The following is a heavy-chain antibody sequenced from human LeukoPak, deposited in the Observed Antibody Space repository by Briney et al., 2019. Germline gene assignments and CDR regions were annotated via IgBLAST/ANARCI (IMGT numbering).Heavy chain of an antibody. CDR2: IWYDGSNK. CDR3: ARDTGAFDI. V-gene: IGHV3-33*08. J-gene: IGHJ3*02. Sequence: GGSLRLSCAASGFTFSSYWMSWVRQAPGKGLEWVAVIWYDGSNKYYADSVKGRFTISRDNSKNTLYLQMNSLRAEDTAVYYCARDTGAFDIWGQGTMVTVSS. CDR1: GFTFSSYW. D-gene: IGHD4-17*01.